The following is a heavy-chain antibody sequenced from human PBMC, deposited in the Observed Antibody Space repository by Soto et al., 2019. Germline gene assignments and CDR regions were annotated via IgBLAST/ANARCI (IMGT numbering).Heavy chain of an antibody. V-gene: IGHV3-23*01. CDR1: GFSFSNYA. D-gene: IGHD2-15*01. Sequence: EVQLLDSGGGLVQPGGSLRLSCAASGFSFSNYAMSWVRQAPGKGLEWVSGVGGSGDSTYYADSVKGRFTISRDNSKDILYLQMNSLRAVDTAVYSCAKSTLGYCSRGSCSPPHSFDYWGQGTLVTVSS. J-gene: IGHJ4*02. CDR3: AKSTLGYCSRGSCSPPHSFDY. CDR2: VGGSGDST.